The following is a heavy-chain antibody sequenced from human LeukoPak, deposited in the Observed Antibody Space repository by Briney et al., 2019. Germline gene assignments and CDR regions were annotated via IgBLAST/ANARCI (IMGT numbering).Heavy chain of an antibody. CDR2: FDPEDGET. J-gene: IGHJ4*02. CDR1: GYTLTELS. D-gene: IGHD1-26*01. CDR3: ATDTNSGSYGEVDY. Sequence: ASVKVSCKVSGYTLTELSMHWVRQAPGKGLEWMGGFDPEDGETIYAQKFQGRVTMTEDTSTDTAYMELSSLGSEDTAVYYCATDTNSGSYGEVDYWGQGTLVTVSS. V-gene: IGHV1-24*01.